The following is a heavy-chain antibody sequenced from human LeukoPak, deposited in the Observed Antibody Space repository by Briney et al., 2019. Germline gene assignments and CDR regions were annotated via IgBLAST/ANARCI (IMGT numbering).Heavy chain of an antibody. D-gene: IGHD3-9*01. CDR3: ATYLRHFDWLFSGI. CDR2: IKQDGSEN. CDR1: GFTFGDYW. Sequence: GGSLRLSCAASGFTFGDYWMTWVRQAPGEGLEGVANIKQDGSENHYVDSVKGRFTISRDNAKNSLYLQMNSLRAEDTAVYYCATYLRHFDWLFSGIWGLGTMVTVSS. V-gene: IGHV3-7*05. J-gene: IGHJ3*02.